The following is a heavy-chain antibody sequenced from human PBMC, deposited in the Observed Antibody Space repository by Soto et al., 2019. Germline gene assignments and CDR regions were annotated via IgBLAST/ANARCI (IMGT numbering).Heavy chain of an antibody. CDR3: ARGYVVVVADTYANWFDP. CDR2: MNPNSGNT. J-gene: IGHJ5*02. D-gene: IGHD2-15*01. V-gene: IGHV1-8*01. CDR1: GYTFTSYD. Sequence: QVQLVQSGAEVKKPGASVKVSCKASGYTFTSYDINWVRQATGQGLEWMGWMNPNSGNTGYAQKFRGRVTMTRNTAISTAYMGLSSLGSADTAVYYCARGYVVVVADTYANWFDPWGQGTLVTVSS.